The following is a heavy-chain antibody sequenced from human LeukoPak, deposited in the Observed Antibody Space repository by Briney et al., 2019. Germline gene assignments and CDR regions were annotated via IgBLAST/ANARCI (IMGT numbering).Heavy chain of an antibody. CDR1: GGSINSYY. CDR2: IYYTGST. V-gene: IGHV4-59*01. D-gene: IGHD5-18*01. CDR3: ASGRYSYANEY. J-gene: IGHJ4*02. Sequence: KPSETLSLTCTVSGGSINSYYWSWIRQPPGKGLEWIGYIYYTGSTNYNPSLKSRVTISLDTSKNQFSLKLSSVTAADTAAYYCASGRYSYANEYWGQGTLVTVSS.